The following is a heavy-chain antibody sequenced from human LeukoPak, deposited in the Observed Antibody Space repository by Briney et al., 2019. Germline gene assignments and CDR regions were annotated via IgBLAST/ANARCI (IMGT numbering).Heavy chain of an antibody. Sequence: SQTLSLTCTVSGGSISSYYWSWIRQPPGKGLEWIGYIHYSGSTSYNPSLKSRVTISVDTSKNQISLKVRSATAADTAVYYCARAGPYYMDVWGKGTTVTVSS. CDR1: GGSISSYY. CDR3: ARAGPYYMDV. J-gene: IGHJ6*03. V-gene: IGHV4-59*01. CDR2: IHYSGST.